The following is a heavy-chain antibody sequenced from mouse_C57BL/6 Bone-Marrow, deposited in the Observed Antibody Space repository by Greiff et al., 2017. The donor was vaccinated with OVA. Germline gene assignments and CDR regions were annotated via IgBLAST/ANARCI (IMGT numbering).Heavy chain of an antibody. V-gene: IGHV1-64*01. CDR1: GYTFTSYW. J-gene: IGHJ2*01. CDR2: IHPNSGST. Sequence: VKLQQPGAELVKPGASVKLSCKASGYTFTSYWLHWVKQRPGQGLEWIGMIHPNSGSTNYNEKFKSKATLTVDKSSSTAYMQLRSLTSEDSAVEYCARLWLRRGGDYWGQGTTLTVSS. CDR3: ARLWLRRGGDY. D-gene: IGHD2-2*01.